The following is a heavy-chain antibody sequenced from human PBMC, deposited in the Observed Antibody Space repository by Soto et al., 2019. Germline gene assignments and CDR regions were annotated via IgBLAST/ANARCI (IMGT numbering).Heavy chain of an antibody. V-gene: IGHV4-34*01. Sequence: SETLSLTCAVYGGSFSASHWSWIRQAPGKGLEWIGEIDYRGSTNYKPSLRSRVSMSVDTSKNQFSLRLASVTAADTAVYYCTRSMNDHNHHHWGFDYWGQGTRVTVSS. J-gene: IGHJ4*02. CDR1: GGSFSASH. CDR3: TRSMNDHNHHHWGFDY. CDR2: IDYRGST. D-gene: IGHD7-27*01.